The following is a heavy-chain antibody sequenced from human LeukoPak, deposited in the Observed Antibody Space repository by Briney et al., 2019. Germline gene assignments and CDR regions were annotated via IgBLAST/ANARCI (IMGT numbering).Heavy chain of an antibody. CDR2: IKQDGSEK. CDR1: GFTFSRYW. Sequence: GGSLRLSCAASGFTFSRYWMSWVRQAPGKGLEWVANIKQDGSEKYYVDSVKGRFTISRDNAKNSLYLQMNSLRAEDMALYYCAKGLKGIAAAGFDYWGQGTLVTVSS. D-gene: IGHD6-13*01. V-gene: IGHV3-7*03. J-gene: IGHJ4*02. CDR3: AKGLKGIAAAGFDY.